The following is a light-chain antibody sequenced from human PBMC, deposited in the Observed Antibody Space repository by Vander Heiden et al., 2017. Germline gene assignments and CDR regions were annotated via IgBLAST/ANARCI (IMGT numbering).Light chain of an antibody. CDR1: STDVGGYNY. J-gene: IGLJ2*01. CDR2: EVS. CDR3: TSYTSRSTLV. Sequence: QSALTHPASVSGPLRQSITSSCTGTSTDVGGYNYVSWFQQHPGKAPKLMIYEVSHRPSGVSNRFSASKSGNTASLTIAGLQAEDEADYYCTSYTSRSTLVFGGGTKLTVL. V-gene: IGLV2-14*01.